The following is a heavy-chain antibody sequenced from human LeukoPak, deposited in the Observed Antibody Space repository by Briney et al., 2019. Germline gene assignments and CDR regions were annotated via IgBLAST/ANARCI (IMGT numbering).Heavy chain of an antibody. Sequence: SETLSLTCAVYGGSFSVYYWSWIRQPPGKGLEWIGEINHSGSTNYNPSLKSRVTISVDTSKNQFSLKLSSLTAADTAVYYCARGRSRPPRSPTTFWSGYLPPHSPPYKIYYYYYMDVWGKGTTVTVSS. CDR3: ARGRSRPPRSPTTFWSGYLPPHSPPYKIYYYYYMDV. CDR2: INHSGST. V-gene: IGHV4-34*01. CDR1: GGSFSVYY. J-gene: IGHJ6*03. D-gene: IGHD3-3*01.